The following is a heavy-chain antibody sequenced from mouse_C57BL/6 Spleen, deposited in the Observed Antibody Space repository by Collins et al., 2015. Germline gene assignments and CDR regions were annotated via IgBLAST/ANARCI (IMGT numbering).Heavy chain of an antibody. D-gene: IGHD2-1*01. Sequence: EVKLVESGGGLVKPGGSLKLSCAASGFTFSSYAMSWVRQTPEKRLEWVASISSGGNTYYPDSVKGRFTISRDNARNILYLQMSSLRSEDTAMYYCARGPGNHEGVAYWGQGTLVTVSA. CDR1: GFTFSSYA. J-gene: IGHJ3*01. V-gene: IGHV5-6-5*01. CDR3: ARGPGNHEGVAY. CDR2: ISSGGNT.